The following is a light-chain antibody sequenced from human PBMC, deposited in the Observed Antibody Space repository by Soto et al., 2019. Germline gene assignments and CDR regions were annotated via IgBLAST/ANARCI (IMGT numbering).Light chain of an antibody. CDR1: QSISSN. CDR2: DAS. Sequence: EVVMTQSPVTLSVSPGERATLSCRASQSISSNLAWYQQKTGQAPRLLIYDASTRATGIPVRFSGSGSGTDFTLTISSLESEDFAIYYCQQYNTWPRTFGQGTKV. CDR3: QQYNTWPRT. J-gene: IGKJ1*01. V-gene: IGKV3-15*01.